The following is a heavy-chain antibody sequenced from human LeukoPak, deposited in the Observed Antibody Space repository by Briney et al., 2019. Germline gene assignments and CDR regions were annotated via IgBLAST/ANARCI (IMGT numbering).Heavy chain of an antibody. CDR2: IYHSGST. J-gene: IGHJ4*02. V-gene: IGHV4-39*07. Sequence: PSETLSLTCIVSGGSISSSSYYWGWIRQPPGKGLEWIGSIYHSGSTYYNPSLKSRVTISVDTSKNQFSLNLSSVAAADTAVYYCARGVARSSKFHFSYYFDYWGQGTLVTVSS. CDR1: GGSISSSSYY. D-gene: IGHD6-6*01. CDR3: ARGVARSSKFHFSYYFDY.